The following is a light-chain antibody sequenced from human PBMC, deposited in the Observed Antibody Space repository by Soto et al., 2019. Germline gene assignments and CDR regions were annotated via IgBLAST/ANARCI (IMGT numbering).Light chain of an antibody. CDR3: HQYNDWPFT. CDR1: QSVSVN. V-gene: IGKV3-15*01. CDR2: GVS. Sequence: EIVMTQSPGTLSVSPGERATLSCRASQSVSVNLAWYQQKPGQAPRLLIYGVSTRATGIPARFSGSESGTEFTLTISSPQSEDFAVYYCHQYNDWPFTFGPGTKVDIK. J-gene: IGKJ3*01.